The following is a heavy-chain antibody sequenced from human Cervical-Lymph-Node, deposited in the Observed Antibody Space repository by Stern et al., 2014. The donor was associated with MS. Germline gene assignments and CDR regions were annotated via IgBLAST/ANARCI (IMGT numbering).Heavy chain of an antibody. D-gene: IGHD4-17*01. V-gene: IGHV1-46*04. CDR2: ISPSDGST. J-gene: IGHJ4*02. CDR3: ARRTVKGFDH. Sequence: QVQLVQSGAEVKEPGASVKVSCKSSGYTFTSYYMHWVRQAPGQGLEWMGMISPSDGSTTYTQKLQDRVIMTRDTSTTAVYMELNGLTSEDTAVYYCARRTVKGFDHWGQGTLVTVSS. CDR1: GYTFTSYY.